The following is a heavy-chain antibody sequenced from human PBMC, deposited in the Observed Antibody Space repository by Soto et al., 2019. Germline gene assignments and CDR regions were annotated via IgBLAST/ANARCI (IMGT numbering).Heavy chain of an antibody. CDR2: IYYSVRT. Sequence: PSETLSLTCTVSGDSISSYYWSWIRQPPGKGLEWIGYIYYSVRTNYNPSLKSRVTISVDTAKNQFSLKLSSVTAADTAAYYCARARGGYFDYWGQGTLVTVS. J-gene: IGHJ4*02. D-gene: IGHD3-10*01. CDR1: GDSISSYY. V-gene: IGHV4-59*01. CDR3: ARARGGYFDY.